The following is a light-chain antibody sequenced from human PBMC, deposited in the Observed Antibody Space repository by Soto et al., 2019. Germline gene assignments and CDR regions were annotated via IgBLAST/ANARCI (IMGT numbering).Light chain of an antibody. Sequence: QSALTQPRSVSGSPGQSVTISCTGTSTDVGAYNFISWYQQHPGKAPEVMIYDVDNRASGVPDRFSGSNSGNTASLTIAGLQADAEADYYCCSYAGSAWLFGGGTKVTVL. CDR3: CSYAGSAWL. CDR1: STDVGAYNF. CDR2: DVD. V-gene: IGLV2-11*01. J-gene: IGLJ3*02.